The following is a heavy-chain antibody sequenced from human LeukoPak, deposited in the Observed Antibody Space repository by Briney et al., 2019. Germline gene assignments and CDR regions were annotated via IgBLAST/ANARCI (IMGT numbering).Heavy chain of an antibody. CDR1: GFNFDDYG. J-gene: IGHJ4*02. CDR3: ARNYRASYFSGYYLQGTPFDY. Sequence: GGSLRLSCAASGFNFDDYGMSWVRQAPGKGLEWVSGINWNGGSTGYADSVKGRFTISRDNANNSLYLQMNSLRAEDTAVYYCARNYRASYFSGYYLQGTPFDYWGQGTLVTVSS. CDR2: INWNGGST. V-gene: IGHV3-20*04. D-gene: IGHD3-22*01.